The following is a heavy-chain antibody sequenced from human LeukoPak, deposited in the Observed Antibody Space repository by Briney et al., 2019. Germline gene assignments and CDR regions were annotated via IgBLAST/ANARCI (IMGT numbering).Heavy chain of an antibody. D-gene: IGHD5-24*01. Sequence: GGSLRLSCAASGLTISSNYMSWVRQAPGKGLEWVSVIYSGGNTYYADSVKGRFTISRDNSKSTLYLQMNSLRAEDTAVYYCARAGRDGYNYADYWGQGTLVTVSS. CDR3: ARAGRDGYNYADY. J-gene: IGHJ4*02. CDR1: GLTISSNY. V-gene: IGHV3-53*01. CDR2: IYSGGNT.